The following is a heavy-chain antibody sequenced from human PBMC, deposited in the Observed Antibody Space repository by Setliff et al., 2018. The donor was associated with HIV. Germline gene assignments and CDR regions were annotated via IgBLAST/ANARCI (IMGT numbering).Heavy chain of an antibody. J-gene: IGHJ4*02. CDR3: ARDPTVGSPDYFDF. CDR1: GGSFSGYY. CDR2: IYDGGAT. V-gene: IGHV3-53*05. Sequence: LSLTCAVYGGSFSGYYWSWIRQPPGKGLEWVSVIYDGGATYYGDSVEGRFTISRDNSRNRLFLQMNSLRVEDTAVYYCARDPTVGSPDYFDFWGQGTLVTVSS. D-gene: IGHD1-26*01.